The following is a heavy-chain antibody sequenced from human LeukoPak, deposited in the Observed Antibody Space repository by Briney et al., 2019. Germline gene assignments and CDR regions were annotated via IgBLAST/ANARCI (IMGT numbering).Heavy chain of an antibody. Sequence: GGSLRPSCAASGFTFSNHGMNWVRQAPGKGLEWLSGVSPPGGGTYYADSVKGRFTIPRDDSKNTLSLQMNSLRVEDTAVYYCARDLAWGAFDYWGQGTLVTVSS. J-gene: IGHJ4*02. CDR1: GFTFSNHG. CDR3: ARDLAWGAFDY. CDR2: VSPPGGGT. D-gene: IGHD3-16*01. V-gene: IGHV3-23*01.